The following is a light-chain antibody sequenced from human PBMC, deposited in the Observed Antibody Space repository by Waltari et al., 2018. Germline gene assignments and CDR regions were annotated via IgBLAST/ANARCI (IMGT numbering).Light chain of an antibody. Sequence: DIVMTQSPDSLAVSLGERATINCKPTQSVISSFNNKNYLTWFQQKAGEPPKLLIYWASTRESGVPDRFSGSGSGTDFTLTISGLQAEDVAVYYCQQYSATPPTFGQGTKVEIK. CDR3: QQYSATPPT. CDR2: WAS. CDR1: QSVISSFNNKNY. J-gene: IGKJ1*01. V-gene: IGKV4-1*01.